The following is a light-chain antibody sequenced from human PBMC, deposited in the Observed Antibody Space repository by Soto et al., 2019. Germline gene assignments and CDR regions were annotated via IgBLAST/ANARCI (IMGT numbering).Light chain of an antibody. Sequence: EIVLTQSPATLSLSPGERATLSCRASQSVSSSYLAWYQQKPGQAPRLLIYGASSRATGIPDRFSGGGSGTDFTLTISRLEPEDFAVYYCQQYDNSPWTFGQGTKVEIK. CDR2: GAS. J-gene: IGKJ1*01. CDR3: QQYDNSPWT. V-gene: IGKV3-20*01. CDR1: QSVSSSY.